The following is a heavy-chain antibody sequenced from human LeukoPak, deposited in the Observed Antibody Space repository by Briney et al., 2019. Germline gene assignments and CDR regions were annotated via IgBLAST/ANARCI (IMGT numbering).Heavy chain of an antibody. CDR1: GYTFTSYY. D-gene: IGHD3-3*01. J-gene: IGHJ4*02. V-gene: IGHV1-46*01. CDR2: INPSGGST. CDR3: ARQDYDFWSGYYTGWYYFDY. Sequence: GASVKVSCKASGYTFTSYYMHWVRQAPGQGLEWMGIINPSGGSTSYAQKFQGRVTMTRDMSTSTVYMELSSLRSEDTAVYYCARQDYDFWSGYYTGWYYFDYWGQGTLVTVSS.